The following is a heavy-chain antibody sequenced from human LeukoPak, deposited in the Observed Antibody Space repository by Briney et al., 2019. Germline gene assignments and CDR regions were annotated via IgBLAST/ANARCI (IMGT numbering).Heavy chain of an antibody. CDR2: SSGSGANT. CDR1: GFIFNNYA. J-gene: IGHJ4*02. CDR3: AKDGGGWYTSGWYYFDY. D-gene: IGHD6-19*01. Sequence: GGSLRLSCAASGFIFNNYAMNWVRQAPGKGLEWVSSSSGSGANTYYADSVKGRFTISRDNSKNTLYLQMYSLRAADTAVYYCAKDGGGWYTSGWYYFDYWGQGSLVTVSS. V-gene: IGHV3-23*01.